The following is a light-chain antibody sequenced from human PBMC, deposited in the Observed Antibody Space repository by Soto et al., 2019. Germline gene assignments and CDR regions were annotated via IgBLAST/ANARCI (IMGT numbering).Light chain of an antibody. V-gene: IGLV1-47*01. J-gene: IGLJ1*01. CDR3: AAWDDSLSGYV. Sequence: QSVLTQPPSASGTPGQRVTISCSGSSSNIGSNYVFWYQQLPGMAPKLLIYRDSHRPSGVPDRFSAFKSATSASLAISGLRSEDEADYYCAAWDDSLSGYVFGTGTKVTVL. CDR1: SSNIGSNY. CDR2: RDS.